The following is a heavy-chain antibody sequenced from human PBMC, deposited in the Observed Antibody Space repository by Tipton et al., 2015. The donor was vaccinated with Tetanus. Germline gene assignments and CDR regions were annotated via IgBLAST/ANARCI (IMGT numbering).Heavy chain of an antibody. D-gene: IGHD1-26*01. CDR2: ISSSSSYI. CDR1: GFTFSSYS. V-gene: IGHV3-21*01. CDR3: ARPRPSGNYYYGMDV. J-gene: IGHJ6*02. Sequence: SLRLSCAASGFTFSSYSMNWVRQAPGKGLEWVSSISSSSSYIYYADSVRGRFTISRDNAKNSLYLQMNSLRAEDTAVYYCARPRPSGNYYYGMDVWGQGTTVTVSS.